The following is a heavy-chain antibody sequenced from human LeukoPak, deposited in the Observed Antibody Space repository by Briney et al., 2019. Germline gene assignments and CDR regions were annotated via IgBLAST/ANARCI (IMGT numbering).Heavy chain of an antibody. Sequence: ASVKVSCKASGYTFTDYYIHWVRQAPGQGLEWMGRINPNSGDTNYPQKFQGRVTMTGDTSISAAYMELSRLRSDDTAVYYCARLPSYDSSGFYYFDYWGQGTLVTVSS. J-gene: IGHJ4*02. CDR2: INPNSGDT. D-gene: IGHD3-22*01. CDR3: ARLPSYDSSGFYYFDY. V-gene: IGHV1-2*06. CDR1: GYTFTDYY.